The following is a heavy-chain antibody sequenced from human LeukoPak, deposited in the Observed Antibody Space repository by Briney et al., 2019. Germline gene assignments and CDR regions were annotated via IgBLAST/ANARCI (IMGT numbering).Heavy chain of an antibody. CDR2: IYYSGST. Sequence: SETLSLTCTVSGGSVSSGGYYWSWIRQHPGKGLEWIGYIYYSGSTYYNPSLKSRVTISVDTSKNQFSLKLSSVTAADTAVYYCARGNYDILTGHWGYFDYWGQGTLVTVSS. CDR3: ARGNYDILTGHWGYFDY. D-gene: IGHD3-9*01. V-gene: IGHV4-31*03. CDR1: GGSVSSGGYY. J-gene: IGHJ4*02.